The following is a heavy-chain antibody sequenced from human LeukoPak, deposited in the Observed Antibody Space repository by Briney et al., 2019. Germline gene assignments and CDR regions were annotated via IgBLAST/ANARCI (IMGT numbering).Heavy chain of an antibody. D-gene: IGHD6-6*01. V-gene: IGHV4-59*01. CDR2: IYYSGST. CDR3: ARVRSSSSSKYYYYYGMDV. J-gene: IGHJ6*02. CDR1: GGSTSSYY. Sequence: PSETLSLTCTVSGGSTSSYYWSWIRQPPGKGLEWIGYIYYSGSTNYNPSLKSRVTISVDTSKNQFSLKLSSVTAGDTAVYYCARVRSSSSSKYYYYYGMDVWGQGTTVSVSS.